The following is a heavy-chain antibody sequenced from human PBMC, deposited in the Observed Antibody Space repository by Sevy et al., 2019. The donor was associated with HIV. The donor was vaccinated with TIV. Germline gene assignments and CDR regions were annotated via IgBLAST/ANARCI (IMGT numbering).Heavy chain of an antibody. D-gene: IGHD4-4*01. J-gene: IGHJ4*02. CDR3: TTDLGFYSSK. CDR2: IKSETDGGAA. CDR1: GITFSSAW. Sequence: GGSLRLSCAASGITFSSAWMSWVRLVPGKGLEWLGRIKSETDGGAADYAAAVKGRFTISRDDAKETLYLQLNSLKTEDTAVYYCTTDLGFYSSKWGQGTLVTVSS. V-gene: IGHV3-15*01.